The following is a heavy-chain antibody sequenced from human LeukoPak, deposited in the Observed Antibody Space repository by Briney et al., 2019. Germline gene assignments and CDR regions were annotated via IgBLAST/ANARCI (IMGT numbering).Heavy chain of an antibody. J-gene: IGHJ4*02. CDR2: ISAYNGNT. CDR3: ARDRAAAGTSDY. D-gene: IGHD6-13*01. CDR1: GHTFTSYG. Sequence: ASVKVSCKASGHTFTSYGISWVRQAPGQGLEWMGWISAYNGNTNYAQKLQGRVTMTTDTSTSTAYMELRSLRSDDTAVYYCARDRAAAGTSDYWGQGTLVTVSS. V-gene: IGHV1-18*01.